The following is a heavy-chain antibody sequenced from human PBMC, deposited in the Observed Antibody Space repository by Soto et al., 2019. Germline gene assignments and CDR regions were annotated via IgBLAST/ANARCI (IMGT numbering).Heavy chain of an antibody. CDR1: GGSISSGGYY. J-gene: IGHJ4*02. Sequence: QVQLQESGPGRVKPSQTLTLTCTVSGGSISSGGYYWSWIRQHPGKGLEWIGYIYYSGSTYYNPSLKSRVTISVDTSKNQFSLKLSSVTAADTAVYYCARSGTDYCTNGVCSDYWGQGTLVTVSS. V-gene: IGHV4-31*03. D-gene: IGHD2-8*01. CDR2: IYYSGST. CDR3: ARSGTDYCTNGVCSDY.